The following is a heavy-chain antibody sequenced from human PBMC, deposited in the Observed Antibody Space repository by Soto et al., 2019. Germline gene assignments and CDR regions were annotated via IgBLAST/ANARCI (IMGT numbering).Heavy chain of an antibody. Sequence: LSLTCGVYSGSFSGYYWSWIRQPPGKGLGCIGEINHNGNTNYNPSLKSRGTISVDTSKNLFYLNLTSVSAADTAVYYCARGPWDYYYYGMDVWDQGATVTVSS. CDR2: INHNGNT. V-gene: IGHV4-34*01. CDR3: ARGPWDYYYYGMDV. D-gene: IGHD7-27*01. J-gene: IGHJ6*02. CDR1: SGSFSGYY.